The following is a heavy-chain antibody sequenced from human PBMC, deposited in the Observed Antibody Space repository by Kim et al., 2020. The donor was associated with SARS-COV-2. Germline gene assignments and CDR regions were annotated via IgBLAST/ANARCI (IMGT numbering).Heavy chain of an antibody. V-gene: IGHV3-7*01. J-gene: IGHJ3*02. D-gene: IGHD6-19*01. Sequence: GGSLRLSCAASWFTFSSDWMTWVRQAPGKGLEWVANIKQDGNQKYYVDSVKGRFTISRDNAKNSLYLQMNSLRAEDTAVYYCARDGDLYSSGKDAFDIRG. CDR3: ARDGDLYSSGKDAFDI. CDR2: IKQDGNQK. CDR1: WFTFSSDW.